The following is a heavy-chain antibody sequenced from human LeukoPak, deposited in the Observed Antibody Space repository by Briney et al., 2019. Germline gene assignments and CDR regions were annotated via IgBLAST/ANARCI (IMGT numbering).Heavy chain of an antibody. V-gene: IGHV1-18*01. Sequence: ASVKVSCKASGYTFTSYGISWVRQAPGQGLEWMGWISAYNGNTNYAQKLQGRVTMTTDTSTSTAYMELRSLRSDDTAVYCCARVPRGVGSNWFDPWGQGTLVTVSS. CDR3: ARVPRGVGSNWFDP. J-gene: IGHJ5*02. D-gene: IGHD3-10*01. CDR2: ISAYNGNT. CDR1: GYTFTSYG.